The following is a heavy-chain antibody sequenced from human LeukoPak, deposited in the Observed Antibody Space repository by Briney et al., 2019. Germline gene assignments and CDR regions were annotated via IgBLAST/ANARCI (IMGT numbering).Heavy chain of an antibody. D-gene: IGHD6-19*01. CDR3: ASGYSSGWYPPNYYYYGMDV. Sequence: SVKVSCKASGGTFSSYAISWVRQAPGQGLAWMGGIILIFGTANYAQKFQGRVTITADESTSTAYMEVSSLRSEDTAVYYCASGYSSGWYPPNYYYYGMDVWGQGTTVTVSS. CDR2: IILIFGTA. CDR1: GGTFSSYA. V-gene: IGHV1-69*13. J-gene: IGHJ6*02.